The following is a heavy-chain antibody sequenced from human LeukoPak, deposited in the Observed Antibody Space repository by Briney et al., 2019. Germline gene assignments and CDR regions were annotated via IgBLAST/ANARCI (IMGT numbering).Heavy chain of an antibody. J-gene: IGHJ5*01. CDR1: GFTFSSYS. Sequence: GGSLRLSCAASGFTFSSYSMNWVRQAPGKGLEWVSSISSSSSYIYYADSVKGRFTISRDNAKNSLYLQMNSLRVEDTAVYYCARDVPHNWFDSWGQGILVTVSS. CDR3: ARDVPHNWFDS. CDR2: ISSSSSYI. V-gene: IGHV3-21*01.